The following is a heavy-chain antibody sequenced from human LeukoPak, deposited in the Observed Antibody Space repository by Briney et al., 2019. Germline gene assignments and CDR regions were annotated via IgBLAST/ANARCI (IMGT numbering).Heavy chain of an antibody. V-gene: IGHV4-39*01. CDR3: ARHAEYNSGWHFYLDH. J-gene: IGHJ4*02. D-gene: IGHD6-19*01. CDR1: GVSTTNGIYY. CDR2: VHNVGST. Sequence: SETLSLTCTVSGVSTTNGIYYWAWIRQPPGKGLEWIGSVHNVGSTYYNLSLRSRVTMSIDTSKNQFSLRLNSVTAADMAVYYCARHAEYNSGWHFYLDHWGQGILVTVSS.